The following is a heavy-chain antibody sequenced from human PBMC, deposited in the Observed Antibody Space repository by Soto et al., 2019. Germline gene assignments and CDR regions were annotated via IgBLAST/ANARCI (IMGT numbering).Heavy chain of an antibody. CDR1: GDSVSSNSAA. V-gene: IGHV6-1*01. J-gene: IGHJ3*02. D-gene: IGHD4-17*01. CDR3: ASSGSTTVVRARAFDI. CDR2: TYYRSKWYN. Sequence: SQTLSLTCAISGDSVSSNSAAWNWIRQSPSRGLEWLGGTYYRSKWYNDYAVSVKSRITINPDTSKNQFSLQLNSVTPEDTAVYYCASSGSTTVVRARAFDIWGQGTMVTVSS.